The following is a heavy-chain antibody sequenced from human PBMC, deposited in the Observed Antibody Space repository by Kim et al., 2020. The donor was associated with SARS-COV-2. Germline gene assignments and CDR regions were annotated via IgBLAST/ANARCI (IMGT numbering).Heavy chain of an antibody. D-gene: IGHD3-10*01. CDR1: GGSISSYY. J-gene: IGHJ5*02. CDR2: IYYSGST. CDR3: ARLCYYGSGSTVSRGPGWFDP. V-gene: IGHV4-59*08. Sequence: SETLSLTCTVSGGSISSYYWSWIRQPPGKGLEWIGYIYYSGSTNYNPSLKSRVTISVDTSKNQFSLKLSSVTAADTAVYYCARLCYYGSGSTVSRGPGWFDPWGQGTLVTVSS.